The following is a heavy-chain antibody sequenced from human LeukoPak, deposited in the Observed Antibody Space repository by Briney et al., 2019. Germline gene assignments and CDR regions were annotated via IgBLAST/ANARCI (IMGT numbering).Heavy chain of an antibody. CDR1: GFTFSSYS. CDR3: ARAGKWSSLGHLDY. Sequence: GGSLRLSCAASGFTFSSYSMNWVRQAPGKGLEWVSYISSSSSTIYYADSVKGRFTISRDNAKNSLYLQMNSLRAEDTAVYYCARAGKWSSLGHLDYWGQGTLVAVSS. V-gene: IGHV3-48*01. J-gene: IGHJ4*02. CDR2: ISSSSSTI. D-gene: IGHD2-15*01.